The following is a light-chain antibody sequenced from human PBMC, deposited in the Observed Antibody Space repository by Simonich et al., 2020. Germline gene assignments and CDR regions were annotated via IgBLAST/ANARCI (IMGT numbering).Light chain of an antibody. CDR3: RSYAGSNLWV. CDR1: SSDVGGNNY. V-gene: IGLV2-8*01. CDR2: AVR. J-gene: IGLJ3*02. Sequence: QSALTPPASASGSPGQSVTISCTGTSSDVGGNNYVSWYQQHPGKTPKLMIYAVRKRPSWVPDSFSGSKSGNTASLTVSVLQAEDEADDYCRSYAGSNLWVVGGGTKLTVL.